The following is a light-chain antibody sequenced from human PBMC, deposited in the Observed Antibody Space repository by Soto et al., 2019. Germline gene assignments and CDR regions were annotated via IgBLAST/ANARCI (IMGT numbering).Light chain of an antibody. V-gene: IGKV3-20*01. J-gene: IGKJ1*01. Sequence: EIVWTQSPGTLSLSPGERATLSCRASQSVSSSYLAWYQQKPGQAPRLLIYGASSRATGIPDRFSGSGSGTDFTLTISRLEPEDFAVYYCQQYDNSPWTFGQGDQGGYQ. CDR2: GAS. CDR1: QSVSSSY. CDR3: QQYDNSPWT.